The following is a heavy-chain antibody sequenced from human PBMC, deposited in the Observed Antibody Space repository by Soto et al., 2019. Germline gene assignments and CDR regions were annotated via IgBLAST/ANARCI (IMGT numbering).Heavy chain of an antibody. Sequence: SETLSLTCAVYGGSFSGYYWSWIRQPPGKGLEWIGEINHSGSTNYNPSLKSRVTISVDTSKNQFSLKLSSVTAADTAVYYCARGQQLVPDYYYYYMEVWGKGTTVTVSS. CDR1: GGSFSGYY. J-gene: IGHJ6*03. CDR2: INHSGST. CDR3: ARGQQLVPDYYYYYMEV. D-gene: IGHD6-6*01. V-gene: IGHV4-34*01.